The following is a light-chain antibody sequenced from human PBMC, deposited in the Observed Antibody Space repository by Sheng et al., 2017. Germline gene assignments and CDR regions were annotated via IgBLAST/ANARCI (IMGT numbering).Light chain of an antibody. Sequence: EIVMTQSPATLSVSPGERATLSCRASESISSNLAWYQQKPGQAPRLLIHGASTRATGIPARFSGSGSGTEFTLTISSLQSEDFAFYYCQQYNNWPPELTFGGGTKVEIK. V-gene: IGKV3-15*01. CDR3: QQYNNWPPELT. J-gene: IGKJ4*01. CDR2: GAS. CDR1: ESISSN.